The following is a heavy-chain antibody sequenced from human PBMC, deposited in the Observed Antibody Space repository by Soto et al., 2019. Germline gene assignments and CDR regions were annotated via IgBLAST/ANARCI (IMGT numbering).Heavy chain of an antibody. CDR3: AKDPGWLQFLFDY. V-gene: IGHV3-53*01. CDR2: IYSGGAT. J-gene: IGHJ4*02. Sequence: PGGSLILSCAASGFTVSRNYMSWVRQAPGKGLEWVSIIYSGGATYYADSVKGRFTISRDNSKNTLYLQMNSLRAEDTAVYYCAKDPGWLQFLFDYWGQGTLVTVSS. CDR1: GFTVSRNY. D-gene: IGHD5-12*01.